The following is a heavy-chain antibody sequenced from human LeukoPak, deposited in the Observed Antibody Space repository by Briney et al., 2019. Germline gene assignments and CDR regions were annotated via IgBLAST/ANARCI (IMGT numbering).Heavy chain of an antibody. CDR2: IYTSGST. Sequence: PSETLSLTCTVSGGSISSYYWSWIRQPAGKGLEWIGRIYTSGSTNYNPSLKSRVTMSVDTSKNQFSLKLSSVTAADTAVYYCARLAAAGSHWYFDLWGRGTLVTVSS. J-gene: IGHJ2*01. V-gene: IGHV4-4*07. CDR3: ARLAAAGSHWYFDL. CDR1: GGSISSYY. D-gene: IGHD6-13*01.